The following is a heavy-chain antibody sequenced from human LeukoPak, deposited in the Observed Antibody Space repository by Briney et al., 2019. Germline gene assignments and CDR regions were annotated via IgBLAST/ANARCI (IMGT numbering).Heavy chain of an antibody. CDR1: GFTFSSYA. CDR2: IHTSGDT. CDR3: IVFGDSNH. Sequence: HAGGSLRLSCAASGFTFSSYAMSWVRQAPGKGLEWVSAIHTSGDTCYADSVKGRFTISRDTSKNTLYLQINSLRVEDTAVYYCIVFGDSNHWGQGTLVTVSS. V-gene: IGHV3-23*01. D-gene: IGHD4-17*01. J-gene: IGHJ5*02.